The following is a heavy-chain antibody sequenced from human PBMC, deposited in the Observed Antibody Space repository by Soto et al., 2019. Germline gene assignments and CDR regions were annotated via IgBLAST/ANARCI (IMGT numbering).Heavy chain of an antibody. J-gene: IGHJ4*02. V-gene: IGHV3-53*01. D-gene: IGHD5-18*01. CDR1: GFPVSSNY. CDR3: ARGGGSSYGTPLDY. Sequence: GGSLRLSCAASGFPVSSNYMSWVRQAPGKGLEWVSVLYSDYTTYYADSVKGRFTISRDDSKNTLFLQMNSLRAEDTAVYYCARGGGSSYGTPLDYWGQGTLVTVSS. CDR2: LYSDYTT.